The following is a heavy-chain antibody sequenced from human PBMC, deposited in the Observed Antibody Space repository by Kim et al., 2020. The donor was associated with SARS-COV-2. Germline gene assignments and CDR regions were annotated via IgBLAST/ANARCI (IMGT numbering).Heavy chain of an antibody. CDR3: ARGADTAMVNDY. CDR1: GGSISSGDYY. Sequence: SETLSLTCTVSGGSISSGDYYWSWIRQPPGKGLEWIGYIYYSGSTYYNPSLKSRVTISVDTSKNQFSLKLSSVTAADTAVYYCARGADTAMVNDYWGQGTLVTVSS. CDR2: IYYSGST. V-gene: IGHV4-30-4*01. D-gene: IGHD5-18*01. J-gene: IGHJ4*02.